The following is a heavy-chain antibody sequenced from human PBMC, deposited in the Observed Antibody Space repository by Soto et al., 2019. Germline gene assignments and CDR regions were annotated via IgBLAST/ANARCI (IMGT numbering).Heavy chain of an antibody. CDR2: INHSGST. CDR3: AGIGLYISSWSWLDP. J-gene: IGHJ5*02. D-gene: IGHD6-13*01. Sequence: SETLSLTCAVYGGSFSGYYWSWIRQPPGKGLEWIGEINHSGSTNYNPTRMSRVTISVNTSKNQFSLKLSSVAAADTAVSYCAGIGLYISSWSWLDPWGKGTRVTVSS. CDR1: GGSFSGYY. V-gene: IGHV4-34*01.